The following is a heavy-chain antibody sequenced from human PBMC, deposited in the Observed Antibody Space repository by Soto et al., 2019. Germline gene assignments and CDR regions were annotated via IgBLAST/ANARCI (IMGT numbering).Heavy chain of an antibody. CDR1: GSTFSNYG. J-gene: IGHJ4*02. D-gene: IGHD3-10*01. CDR3: ATVDNYYGSVF. Sequence: QVQLVESGGGVVQPGTSLRLSCAASGSTFSNYGMHWVRQAPGKGLEWVAVVWYDGTTKFYPDSVKGRFIISRDNSNNTLYLQMNSLRVEDTAVYYCATVDNYYGSVFWGQGTLVTVSS. CDR2: VWYDGTTK. V-gene: IGHV3-33*01.